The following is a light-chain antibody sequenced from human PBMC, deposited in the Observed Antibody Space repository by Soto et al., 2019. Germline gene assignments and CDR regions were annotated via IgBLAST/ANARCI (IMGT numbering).Light chain of an antibody. CDR3: NSYRASSTTNYV. V-gene: IGLV2-14*03. CDR1: SSDVGGYNY. CDR2: DVS. J-gene: IGLJ1*01. Sequence: QSVLTQPASLSGSPGQSITISCTGTSSDVGGYNYVSWYQQHPGKAPKLMIYDVSNRPSGVSNRFSGSKSGNTASLTISGLQAGDEADYDYNSYRASSTTNYVFGTGTKLTVL.